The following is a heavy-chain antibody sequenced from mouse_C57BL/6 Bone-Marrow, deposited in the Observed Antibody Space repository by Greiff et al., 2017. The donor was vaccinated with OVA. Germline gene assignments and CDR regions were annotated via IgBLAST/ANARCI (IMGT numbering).Heavy chain of an antibody. J-gene: IGHJ3*01. V-gene: IGHV5-4*03. CDR3: ARVLRYLAWFAY. CDR2: ISDGGSYT. D-gene: IGHD2-12*01. CDR1: GFTFSSYA. Sequence: EVKLQESGGGLVKPGGSLKLSCAASGFTFSSYAMSWVRQTPAKSLEWVATISDGGSYTYYPDNVKGRFPISRDNDKNNLYLQRSQLKSEDTAMYDWARVLRYLAWFAYWGQGTLVTVSA.